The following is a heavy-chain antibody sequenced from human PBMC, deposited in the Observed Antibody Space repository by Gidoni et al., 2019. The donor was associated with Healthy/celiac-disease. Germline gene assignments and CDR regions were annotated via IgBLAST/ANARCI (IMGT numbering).Heavy chain of an antibody. V-gene: IGHV4-34*01. D-gene: IGHD3-22*01. CDR1: GGSFSGSY. Sequence: QVQLQQWVAGLLKPSETLSLPCAVYGGSFSGSYLSWIRQPPGKGLEWIGEINHSGSTNYNPSLEGRVTISVDTAKNQCSLKLSSVTAADTAVYYCARGLYYYDSRGYYWKEGLDYWGQGTRVTVSS. CDR3: ARGLYYYDSRGYYWKEGLDY. J-gene: IGHJ4*02. CDR2: INHSGST.